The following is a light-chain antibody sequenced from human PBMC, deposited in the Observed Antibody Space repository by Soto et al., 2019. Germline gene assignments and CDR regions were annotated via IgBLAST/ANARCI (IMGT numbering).Light chain of an antibody. Sequence: AIQMTQSPSSLSASVGDRVTITCRASQDIRNDLGWYQQEPGKAPKLLFYAASSLQVGVPSRFGGSGSGTDFTLTIYGLQPEDFATYYCLQDHSYPWTFGRGTKVEV. CDR3: LQDHSYPWT. V-gene: IGKV1-6*01. CDR2: AAS. CDR1: QDIRND. J-gene: IGKJ1*01.